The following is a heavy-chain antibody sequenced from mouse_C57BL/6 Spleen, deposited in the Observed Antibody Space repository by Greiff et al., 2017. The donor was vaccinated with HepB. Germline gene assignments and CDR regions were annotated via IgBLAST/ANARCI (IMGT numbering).Heavy chain of an antibody. CDR2: IYPGGGYT. J-gene: IGHJ3*01. V-gene: IGHV1-63*01. CDR3: GREEVYDGYPILAY. D-gene: IGHD2-3*01. CDR1: GYTFTNYW. Sequence: VQLQQSGAELVRPGTSVKMSCKASGYTFTNYWIGWAKQRPGHGLEWIGDIYPGGGYTNYNEKFKGKATLTADKSSSTAYMQFSSLTSEDSAIYYCGREEVYDGYPILAYWGQGTLVTVSA.